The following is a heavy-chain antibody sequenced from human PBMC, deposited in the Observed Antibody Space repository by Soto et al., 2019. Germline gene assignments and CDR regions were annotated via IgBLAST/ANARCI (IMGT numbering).Heavy chain of an antibody. J-gene: IGHJ3*02. CDR3: AKDSVTNNRIYDPFDS. CDR1: GFTFNSYA. D-gene: IGHD3-3*02. V-gene: IGHV3-23*01. CDR2: IGSRT. Sequence: GGSLRLSCAASGFTFNSYAMSWVRQAPGKGLEWVSSIGSRTHYADSVKGRFTISRDNSKNTLYLQMSSLRAEDTAVYYCAKDSVTNNRIYDPFDSWGQGTMVTVSS.